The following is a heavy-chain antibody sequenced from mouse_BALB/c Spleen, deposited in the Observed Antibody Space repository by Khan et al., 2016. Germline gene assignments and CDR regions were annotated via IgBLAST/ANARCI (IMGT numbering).Heavy chain of an antibody. CDR1: VFNIKDYY. Sequence: EVQLQESGAELVRSGASVKLSCTASVFNIKDYYMHWVKQRPEQGLEWIGWIDPENGDTEYAPKFQGKATMTADTSSNAAYLQFSSLTSEDSAVYCCNAIYYGSDVYFDCWGQGTTLTVSS. CDR3: NAIYYGSDVYFDC. J-gene: IGHJ2*01. D-gene: IGHD1-1*01. V-gene: IGHV14-4*02. CDR2: IDPENGDT.